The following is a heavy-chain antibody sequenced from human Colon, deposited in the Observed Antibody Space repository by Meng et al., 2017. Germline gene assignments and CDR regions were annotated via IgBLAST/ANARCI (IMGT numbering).Heavy chain of an antibody. J-gene: IGHJ4*02. CDR2: INHGGST. Sequence: SEPLSPTCAVYGASLTGYYWSWIRQIPGKGLEGIGEINHGGSTNDNPSLKSRLTISVDTSKNEVSLKLHSVTAADTAVYYCATVDFRANDQDSTGLGHWGQGSLVTVAS. CDR1: GASLTGYY. V-gene: IGHV4-34*01. D-gene: IGHD2-2*01. CDR3: ATVDFRANDQDSTGLGH.